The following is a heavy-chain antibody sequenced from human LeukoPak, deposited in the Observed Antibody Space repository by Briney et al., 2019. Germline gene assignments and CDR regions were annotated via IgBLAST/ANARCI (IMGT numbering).Heavy chain of an antibody. CDR2: IRASGNST. J-gene: IGHJ4*02. Sequence: GSPRLSCAASGFPFTTYAMNWVRRAPGKGLEWVSAIRASGNSTYYADSGKGRFTISRDNAKNTLYLQMNSLRAEDTAVYYCATPPYNDGLILDYWGGGTLDTLSS. V-gene: IGHV3-23*01. CDR1: GFPFTTYA. D-gene: IGHD1-1*01. CDR3: ATPPYNDGLILDY.